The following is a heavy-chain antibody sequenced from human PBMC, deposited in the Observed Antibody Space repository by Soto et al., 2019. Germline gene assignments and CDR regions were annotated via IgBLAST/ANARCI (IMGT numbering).Heavy chain of an antibody. CDR3: ARAARGGSSGYYYSHFDY. D-gene: IGHD3-22*01. V-gene: IGHV1-69*13. CDR1: GGTFSSYA. J-gene: IGHJ4*02. CDR2: IIPIFGTA. Sequence: AASLKGYCKASGGTFSSYAISWVRQAPGQGLEWMGGIIPIFGTANYAQKFQGRVTITADESTSTAYMELSSLRSEDTAVYYCARAARGGSSGYYYSHFDYWGQGTLVTVSS.